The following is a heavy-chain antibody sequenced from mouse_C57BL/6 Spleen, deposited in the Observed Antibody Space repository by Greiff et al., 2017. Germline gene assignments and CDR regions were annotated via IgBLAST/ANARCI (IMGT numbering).Heavy chain of an antibody. V-gene: IGHV5-17*01. Sequence: EVQRVESGGGLVKPGGSLKLSCAASGFTFSDYGMHWVRQAPEKGLEWVAYISSGSSTIYYADTVKGRFTISRDNAKNTLFLQMTSLRSEDTAMYYCATGSLESYYAMDYWGQGTSVTVSS. CDR1: GFTFSDYG. CDR3: ATGSLESYYAMDY. CDR2: ISSGSSTI. J-gene: IGHJ4*01. D-gene: IGHD2-10*02.